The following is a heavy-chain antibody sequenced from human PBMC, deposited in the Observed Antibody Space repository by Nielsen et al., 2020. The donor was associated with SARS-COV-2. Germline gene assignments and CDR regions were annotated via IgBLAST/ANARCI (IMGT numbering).Heavy chain of an antibody. CDR2: VSSSGGST. CDR3: AKDGVVRGDALDL. D-gene: IGHD3-10*01. V-gene: IGHV3-23*01. J-gene: IGHJ3*01. CDR1: GFTFNIYA. Sequence: GGSLRLSCAASGFTFNIYAMAWVRRAPGRGLQWVTGVSSSGGSTYYTDSVKGRFTISRDNSKNTLYLEMHSPRVEDTAVYYCAKDGVVRGDALDLWGQGTMVTVSS.